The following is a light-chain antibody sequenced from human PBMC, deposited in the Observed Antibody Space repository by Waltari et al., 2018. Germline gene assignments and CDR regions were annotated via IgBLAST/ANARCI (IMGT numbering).Light chain of an antibody. J-gene: IGKJ4*01. CDR1: PSVDSY. CDR2: DAY. CDR3: QHRRSWPLT. V-gene: IGKV3-11*01. Sequence: EIVLTQSPATLPLSPGERATLSCRASPSVDSYVAWYQQKPGQAPRLLIYDAYNRAAGIPARFSGSGYGTDFTLTISSLEPEDFAVYYCQHRRSWPLTFGGGTKVEIK.